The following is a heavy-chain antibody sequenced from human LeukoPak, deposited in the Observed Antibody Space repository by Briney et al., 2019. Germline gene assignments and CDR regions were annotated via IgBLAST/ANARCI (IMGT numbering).Heavy chain of an antibody. CDR1: GFTFGKYW. J-gene: IGHJ4*02. Sequence: GGSLRLSCVASGFTFGKYWMSWVRQAPGKGLEWVANIKLDGSEKNYVDSVKGRFTISRDNTKNSLYLQMNSLRVEDTAVYYCARPRQDGEIFDHWGQGTLVTVSS. D-gene: IGHD5-24*01. CDR3: ARPRQDGEIFDH. CDR2: IKLDGSEK. V-gene: IGHV3-7*03.